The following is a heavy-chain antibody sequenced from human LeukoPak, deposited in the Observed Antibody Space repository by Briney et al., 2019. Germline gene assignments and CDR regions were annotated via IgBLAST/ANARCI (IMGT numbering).Heavy chain of an antibody. Sequence: GNSLRLSCAASGFTFSNYGMHWVRQAPGKGLEWVAVISYDGSNKYYADSVKGRFTISRDNSKNTLYLQMNSLRAEDTAVYYCTASLTDWGQGTLVTVSS. CDR1: GFTFSNYG. CDR2: ISYDGSNK. D-gene: IGHD2-21*02. CDR3: TASLTD. J-gene: IGHJ4*02. V-gene: IGHV3-30*19.